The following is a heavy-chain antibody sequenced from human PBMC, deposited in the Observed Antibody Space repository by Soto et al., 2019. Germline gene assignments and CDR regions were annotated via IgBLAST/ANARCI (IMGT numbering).Heavy chain of an antibody. Sequence: SQTLSLTCAISGDSVSSNSAAWNWIRQSPSRGLEWLGRTYYRSKWYNDYAVSVKSRITINPDTSKNQFSLQLNSVTPEDTAVYYCARSTGGEQWLADREFDDWGQGTLVTVSS. CDR1: GDSVSSNSAA. CDR3: ARSTGGEQWLADREFDD. J-gene: IGHJ4*02. D-gene: IGHD6-19*01. V-gene: IGHV6-1*01. CDR2: TYYRSKWYN.